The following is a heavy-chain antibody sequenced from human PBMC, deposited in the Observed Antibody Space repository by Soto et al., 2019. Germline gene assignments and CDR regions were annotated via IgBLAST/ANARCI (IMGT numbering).Heavy chain of an antibody. CDR2: IDPSDSYT. CDR3: AREYSSFRHSYHYGMDV. V-gene: IGHV5-10-1*01. D-gene: IGHD6-6*01. Sequence: PGESLKISCKGSGYSFTSYWISWVRQMPGKGLEWMGRIDPSDSYTNYSPSFQGHVTISADKSISTAYLQWSSLKASDTAMYYCAREYSSFRHSYHYGMDVWGQGTTVTVSS. CDR1: GYSFTSYW. J-gene: IGHJ6*02.